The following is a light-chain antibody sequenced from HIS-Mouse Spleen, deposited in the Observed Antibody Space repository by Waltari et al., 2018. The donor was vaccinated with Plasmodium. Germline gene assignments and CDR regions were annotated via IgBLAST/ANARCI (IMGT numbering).Light chain of an antibody. CDR3: QQRSNWYT. CDR1: QRVSSY. J-gene: IGKJ2*01. CDR2: DAS. V-gene: IGKV3-11*01. Sequence: EIVLTQSPATLSLSPGERATLSCRASQRVSSYLAWYQQKPGQAPRLLIYDASHRATGIPARFSGSWSGTDFTLTISSLEPEDFAVYYCQQRSNWYTFGQGTKLEIK.